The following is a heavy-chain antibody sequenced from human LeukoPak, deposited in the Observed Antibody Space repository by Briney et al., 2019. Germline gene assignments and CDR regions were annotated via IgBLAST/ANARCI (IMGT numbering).Heavy chain of an antibody. D-gene: IGHD3-22*01. CDR3: AKDRKYYYDSSGYSPDAFDI. V-gene: IGHV3-33*06. CDR1: GFTFSSYG. J-gene: IGHJ3*02. Sequence: PGGSLRLSCAASGFTFSSYGTRWVRQAPGKGLEWVADIWDGGSNKYYADSVKGRFTISRDNSKNTLYLQMNSLRAEDTAVYHCAKDRKYYYDSSGYSPDAFDIWGQGTMVTVSS. CDR2: IWDGGSNK.